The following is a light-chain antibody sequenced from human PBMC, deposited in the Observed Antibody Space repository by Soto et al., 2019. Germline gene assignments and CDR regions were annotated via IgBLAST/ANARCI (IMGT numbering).Light chain of an antibody. J-gene: IGLJ3*02. CDR2: EVS. Sequence: QSALTQPPSASGSPGQSVTISCTGSSSDVGAYNYVSWYRQHPGKAPKVMIYEVSKRPSGVPDRFSGSKSGNTASLTVSGLQAEDEADYYCSSYAGSNNWVFGGGTKLTVL. V-gene: IGLV2-8*01. CDR3: SSYAGSNNWV. CDR1: SSDVGAYNY.